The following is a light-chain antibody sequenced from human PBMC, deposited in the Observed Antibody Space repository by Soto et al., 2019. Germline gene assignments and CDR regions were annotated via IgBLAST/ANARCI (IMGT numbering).Light chain of an antibody. V-gene: IGLV1-40*01. CDR2: GNS. CDR1: SSNIGAGYD. CDR3: QSYDSSLSCSKVL. J-gene: IGLJ2*01. Sequence: QSVLTQPPSVSGAPGQRVTISCTGSSSNIGAGYDVHWYQQLPGTAPKLLIYGNSNRPSGVPDRFSGSKSGTSASLAITGLQAEDEADYYCQSYDSSLSCSKVLFCGVTQLTVL.